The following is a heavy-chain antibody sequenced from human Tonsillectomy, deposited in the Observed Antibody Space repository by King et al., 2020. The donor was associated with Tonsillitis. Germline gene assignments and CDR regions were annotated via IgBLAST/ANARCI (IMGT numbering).Heavy chain of an antibody. V-gene: IGHV1-2*02. D-gene: IGHD5-24*01. CDR2: INPNNRDT. CDR1: GYTFSDYY. Sequence: QVQLVESGAEVKKPGASVKVSCQASGYTFSDYYLHWVRQAPGQGLEWLGWINPNNRDTNYSQKFQGRVTVTADTSTTTAHMELSGLKYDDTAIYYCARVFFGDDLVYWGQGTLVTVSS. J-gene: IGHJ4*02. CDR3: ARVFFGDDLVY.